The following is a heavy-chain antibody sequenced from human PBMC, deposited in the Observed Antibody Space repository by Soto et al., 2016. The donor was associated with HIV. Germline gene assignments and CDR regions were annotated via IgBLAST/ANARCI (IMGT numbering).Heavy chain of an antibody. CDR1: GYTFTDYF. CDR3: ARGPHCSSTGCYWAWFDS. CDR2: INPKSGGT. V-gene: IGHV1-2*02. D-gene: IGHD2-2*01. Sequence: QVQLVQSGAEVKKPGASVKVSCKASGYTFTDYFMHWVRQAPGQGLEWMGWINPKSGGTNYAQQFQGRVTMTRDTSISTAYMELSRLRSDDTAVYYCARGPHCSSTGCYWAWFDSWGQGTLVTVSS. J-gene: IGHJ5*01.